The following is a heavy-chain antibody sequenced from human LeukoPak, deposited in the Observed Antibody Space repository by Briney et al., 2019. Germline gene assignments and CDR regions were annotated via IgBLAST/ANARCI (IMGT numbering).Heavy chain of an antibody. CDR3: ARVRYGSGSYYFDY. CDR1: GGSISSYS. J-gene: IGHJ4*02. CDR2: IYYSGST. Sequence: PSETLSLACTVSGGSISSYSWTWIRQPPGKGLEWIGYIYYSGSTDYNPSLQSRVTISVDTSKNQFSLKLSSVTAADTAVYYCARVRYGSGSYYFDYWGQGTLVTVSS. V-gene: IGHV4-59*01. D-gene: IGHD3-10*01.